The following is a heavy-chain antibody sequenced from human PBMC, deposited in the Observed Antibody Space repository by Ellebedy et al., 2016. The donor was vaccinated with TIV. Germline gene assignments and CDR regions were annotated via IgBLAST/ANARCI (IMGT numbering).Heavy chain of an antibody. CDR1: GYTLTELS. Sequence: AASVKVSCKVSGYTLTELSMHWVRQAPGKGLEWMGGFDPEDGETIFAPKLQGRVTMTEDTSTDTAYMELSSLRSEDTAVYYCARSQTDRMTGYSSYFDYWGQGTLVTVSS. CDR2: FDPEDGET. J-gene: IGHJ4*02. D-gene: IGHD3-9*01. CDR3: ARSQTDRMTGYSSYFDY. V-gene: IGHV1-24*01.